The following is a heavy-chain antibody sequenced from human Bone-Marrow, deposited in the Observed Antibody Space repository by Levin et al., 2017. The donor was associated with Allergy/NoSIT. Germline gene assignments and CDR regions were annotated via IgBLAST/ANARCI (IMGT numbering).Heavy chain of an antibody. CDR1: TYTLMEFS. Sequence: GESLKNSCKLSTYTLMEFSIHWVRQAPGKGLEWMGGFEPEDGETIYAEKLRGRVTMTEDTSTDTAYMELTSLRSEDTAVYYCATSPGSYYGVLTYWGQGTLVTVSS. CDR3: ATSPGSYYGVLTY. D-gene: IGHD1-26*01. V-gene: IGHV1-24*01. J-gene: IGHJ4*02. CDR2: FEPEDGET.